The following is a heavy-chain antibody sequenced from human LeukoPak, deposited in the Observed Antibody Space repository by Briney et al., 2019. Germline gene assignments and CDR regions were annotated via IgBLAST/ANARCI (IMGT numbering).Heavy chain of an antibody. CDR1: GFTFSSYS. V-gene: IGHV3-21*03. D-gene: IGHD2-2*01. CDR2: ISSSSSYI. J-gene: IGHJ3*02. Sequence: GGSLRLSCAASGFTFSSYSMNWVRQAPGKGLEWASSISSSSSYIYYADSVKGRFTISRDNAKNPLYLQMNSLKTEDTAVYYCTTVIWYQLLNAFDIWGQGTMVTVSS. CDR3: TTVIWYQLLNAFDI.